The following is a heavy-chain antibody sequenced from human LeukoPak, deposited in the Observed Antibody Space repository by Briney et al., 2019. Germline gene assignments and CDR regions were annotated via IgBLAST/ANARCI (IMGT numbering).Heavy chain of an antibody. CDR1: GFTFSDHY. CDR3: ATSWRSTAFDY. Sequence: GGSLRLSCAASGFTFSDHYMDWVRQAPGKGLEWVGRTRNKANSYTTEYAASVKGRFTNSRDDSKNSLYLQMNSLKTEDTAVYYCATSWRSTAFDYWGQGTLVTVSS. V-gene: IGHV3-72*01. CDR2: TRNKANSYTT. J-gene: IGHJ4*02.